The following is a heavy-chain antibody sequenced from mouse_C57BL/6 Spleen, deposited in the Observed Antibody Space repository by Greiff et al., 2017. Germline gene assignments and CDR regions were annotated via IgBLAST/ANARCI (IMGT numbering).Heavy chain of an antibody. D-gene: IGHD1-1*01. CDR3: ARSAGSSPYWYFDV. Sequence: EVQLVESGPELVKPGASVKISCKASGYSFTGYYMHWVKQSHGNILDWIGYIYPYNGVSSYNQKFKGKATLTVDKSSSTAYMELRSLTSEDSAVYYCARSAGSSPYWYFDVWGTGTTVTVSS. J-gene: IGHJ1*03. CDR1: GYSFTGYY. CDR2: IYPYNGVS. V-gene: IGHV1-31*01.